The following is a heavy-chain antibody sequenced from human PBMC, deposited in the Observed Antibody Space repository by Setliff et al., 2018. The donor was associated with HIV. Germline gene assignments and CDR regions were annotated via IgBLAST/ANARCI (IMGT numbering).Heavy chain of an antibody. Sequence: SGGSLRLSCAASGFTFNNYAMGWVRHPPGKGLEWVSTLGIGTDTYYTDSVKGRFTISRDNSKNSLYVQMNSLRGEDTAVYYCAKDWDYSNRDYDAFDIWGQGTMVTVSS. J-gene: IGHJ3*02. D-gene: IGHD6-13*01. CDR1: GFTFNNYA. CDR3: AKDWDYSNRDYDAFDI. CDR2: LGIGTDT. V-gene: IGHV3-23*01.